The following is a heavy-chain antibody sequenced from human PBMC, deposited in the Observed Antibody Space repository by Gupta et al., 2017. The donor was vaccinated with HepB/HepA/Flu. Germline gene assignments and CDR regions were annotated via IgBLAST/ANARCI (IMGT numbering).Heavy chain of an antibody. CDR1: GFYVSDNY. J-gene: IGHJ3*02. V-gene: IGHV3-53*04. CDR3: TRDGITNTRGVFDI. CDR2: IYSSGDT. D-gene: IGHD1-20*01. Sequence: EAQAVESGGGLVQPGGSMRISCAGFGFYVSDNYMAWVRQAPGKGLEWVSVIYSSGDTDYADSVKGRFTISRHSSKNILYLQMNSLRTEDTAVYFCTRDGITNTRGVFDIWGQGTKVTVPS.